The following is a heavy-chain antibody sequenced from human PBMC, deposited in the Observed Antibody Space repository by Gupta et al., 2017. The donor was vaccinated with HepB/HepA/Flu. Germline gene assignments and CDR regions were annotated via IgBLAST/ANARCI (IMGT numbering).Heavy chain of an antibody. CDR1: GYTFTGYY. CDR2: INPNSGGT. D-gene: IGHD2-2*01. CDR3: TRNPIVVGPAATDAFDI. V-gene: IGHV1-2*02. J-gene: IGHJ3*02. Sequence: QVQLVQSGAEVKKPGASVKVSCKASGYTFTGYYMHWVRQAPGQGLEWMGWINPNSGGTNYAQKFQGRVTMTRDTSISTAYMELSRLRSDDTAVYYCTRNPIVVGPAATDAFDIWGQGTMVTVSS.